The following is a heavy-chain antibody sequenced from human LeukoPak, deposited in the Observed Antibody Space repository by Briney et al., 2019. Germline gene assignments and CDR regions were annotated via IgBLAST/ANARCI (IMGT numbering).Heavy chain of an antibody. V-gene: IGHV3-15*01. CDR3: TKDLPFTAGGVIVH. CDR1: GLTFSDAW. D-gene: IGHD3-16*01. CDR2: IRSKVDGGTA. J-gene: IGHJ5*02. Sequence: PGGSLRLSCGVSGLTFSDAWLTWVRQGPGKGLEWVGLIRSKVDGGTADYATTVKGRFTISGDDSKNMLYLQMNGLKTEDTAIYYCTKDLPFTAGGVIVHWGQEALVTVSS.